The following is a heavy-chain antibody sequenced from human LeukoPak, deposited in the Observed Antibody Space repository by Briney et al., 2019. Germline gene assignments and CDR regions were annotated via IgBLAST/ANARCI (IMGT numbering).Heavy chain of an antibody. CDR1: XXTFXXXG. Sequence: KVSCXXXXXTFXXXGISWVRQAPGQGLEWMGWISAYNGNTNYAQKLQGRVTMTTDTSTSTAYMELRSLRSDDTAVYYCARGGWYEGTLSSHNFDYWGQGTLVTVSS. CDR2: ISAYNGNT. D-gene: IGHD6-19*01. CDR3: ARGGWYEGTLSSHNFDY. V-gene: IGHV1-18*01. J-gene: IGHJ4*02.